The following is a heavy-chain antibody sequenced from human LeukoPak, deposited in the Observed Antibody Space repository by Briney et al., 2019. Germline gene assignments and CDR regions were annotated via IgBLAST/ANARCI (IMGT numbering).Heavy chain of an antibody. CDR2: IYYSGST. CDR1: GGSFSGYY. J-gene: IGHJ6*02. CDR3: ARGVGNYYYYYGMDV. Sequence: SETLSLTCAVYGGSFSGYYWSWIRQPPGKGLEWIGYIYYSGSTYYNPSLKSRVTISVDTSKNQFSLKLSSVTAADTAVYYCARGVGNYYYYYGMDVWGQGTTVTVSS. V-gene: IGHV4-30-4*08. D-gene: IGHD2-15*01.